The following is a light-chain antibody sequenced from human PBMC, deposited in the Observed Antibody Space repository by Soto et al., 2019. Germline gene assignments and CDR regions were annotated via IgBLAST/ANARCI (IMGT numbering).Light chain of an antibody. CDR2: DAS. J-gene: IGKJ2*01. V-gene: IGKV1-5*01. Sequence: DIQMTQSPSTLSASVGDRVTITCRASQSISSWLAWYQKKPGKAPKLLIYDASSLESGVPSRFSGSGSGTEFTLTISSLQPDDSATYYCQQYNSYIYTFGQGTKLEIK. CDR3: QQYNSYIYT. CDR1: QSISSW.